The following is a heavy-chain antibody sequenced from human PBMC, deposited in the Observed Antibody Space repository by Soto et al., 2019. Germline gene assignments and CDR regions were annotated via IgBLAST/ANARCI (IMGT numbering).Heavy chain of an antibody. D-gene: IGHD1-1*01. V-gene: IGHV3-23*01. CDR3: AKDIQGRGATTGDDAFDI. J-gene: IGHJ3*02. CDR2: ISSSGGTT. Sequence: EVQLLESGGGLVQPGGSLRLSCLGSEFTFSNYAMNWVRQAPGEGPEWVSLISSSGGTTYYADSVKGRFSISRDNSKNTLYLQMNSLRVEDTAIYYCAKDIQGRGATTGDDAFDIWGQGTMVTVSS. CDR1: EFTFSNYA.